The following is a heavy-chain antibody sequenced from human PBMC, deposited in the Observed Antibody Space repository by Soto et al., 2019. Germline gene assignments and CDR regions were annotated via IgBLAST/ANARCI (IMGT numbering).Heavy chain of an antibody. D-gene: IGHD2-21*01. J-gene: IGHJ4*02. CDR2: ITGSGGVT. V-gene: IGHV3-48*03. CDR1: GFDFSGSE. CDR3: AKVAPFILGCPF. Sequence: EVKLVESGGALVQPGGSLRLSCTASGFDFSGSEMNWFRQAAGKGLEWVAYITGSGGVTFHADSVKGRFSISRDNAKNSLFLDMSDLTADDTGVYYCAKVAPFILGCPFWGQGTLINVSS.